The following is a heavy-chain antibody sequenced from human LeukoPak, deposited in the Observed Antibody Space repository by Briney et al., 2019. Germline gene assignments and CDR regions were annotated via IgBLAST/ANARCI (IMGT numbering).Heavy chain of an antibody. J-gene: IGHJ4*01. CDR2: VYSSGST. CDR3: ARDQQLAYCGGDCFSAN. V-gene: IGHV4-61*02. Sequence: PSQTLSLTCTVSGGSISSGGYYWSWIRQPAGKGLEWIGRVYSSGSTDYNPSLQSRVTMSLDTSKNQFSLKVNSETATDTAMYYCARDQQLAYCGGDCFSANWGQGTLVTVSS. D-gene: IGHD2-21*02. CDR1: GGSISSGGYY.